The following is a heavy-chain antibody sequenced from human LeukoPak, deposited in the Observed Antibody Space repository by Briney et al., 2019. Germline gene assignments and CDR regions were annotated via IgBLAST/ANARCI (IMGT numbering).Heavy chain of an antibody. CDR1: GASISSYY. V-gene: IGHV4-59*08. Sequence: PSETLSLTCTVSGASISSYYWSWVRQPLGKGLEWIGYIFNSGDTRYNPSLESRVTISLGTSNNQFSLKLSSVTAADTAVYYCARQTNWFDVWGQGILVTVSS. CDR2: IFNSGDT. J-gene: IGHJ5*02. CDR3: ARQTNWFDV.